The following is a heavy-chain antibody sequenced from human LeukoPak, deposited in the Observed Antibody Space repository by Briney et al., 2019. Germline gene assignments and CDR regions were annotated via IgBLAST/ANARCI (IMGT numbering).Heavy chain of an antibody. CDR2: INHSGYT. CDR3: TRITTGHDY. V-gene: IGHV4-34*01. Sequence: PSETLSLTCAVSGVSFDVYYWAWVRQTPGKGLEWIGEINHSGYTNDSPSLKSRVTLSIDTSRKQFSLNLRSVTVADAGIYYCTRITTGHDYWGQGTLVTVSS. D-gene: IGHD4-11*01. J-gene: IGHJ4*02. CDR1: GVSFDVYY.